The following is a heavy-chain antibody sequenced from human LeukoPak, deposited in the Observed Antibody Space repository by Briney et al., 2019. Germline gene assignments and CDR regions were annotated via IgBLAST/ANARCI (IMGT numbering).Heavy chain of an antibody. D-gene: IGHD5-12*01. J-gene: IGHJ4*02. CDR3: ASRGYSGPGFDY. Sequence: ASVKVSCKASGGTFSSYAISWVRQAPGQGLEWMGGINPIFGTANYAQKFQGRVTITADESTSTAYMELSSLRSEDTAVYYCASRGYSGPGFDYWGQGTLVTVSS. V-gene: IGHV1-69*13. CDR1: GGTFSSYA. CDR2: INPIFGTA.